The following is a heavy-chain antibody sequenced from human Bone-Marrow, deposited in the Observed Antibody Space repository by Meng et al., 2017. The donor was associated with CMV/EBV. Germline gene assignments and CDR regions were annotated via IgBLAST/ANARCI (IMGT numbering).Heavy chain of an antibody. CDR2: IIPIFGTA. J-gene: IGHJ6*02. CDR3: ARTRIEVEPVGRKNNYYNYGMDV. D-gene: IGHD2-2*01. V-gene: IGHV1-69*05. CDR1: GGTFSSYA. Sequence: SVKVSCKASGGTFSSYAISWVRQAPGQGLEWMGGIIPIFGTANYAQKFQGRVTITTDESTSTAYMELSSLTSEDTAVYYCARTRIEVEPVGRKNNYYNYGMDVWGQGTTVTVSS.